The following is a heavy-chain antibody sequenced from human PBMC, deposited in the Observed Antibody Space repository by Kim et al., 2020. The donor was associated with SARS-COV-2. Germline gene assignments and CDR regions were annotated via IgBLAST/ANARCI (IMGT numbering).Heavy chain of an antibody. CDR2: IKSKTDGGTT. CDR1: GFTFSNAW. Sequence: GGSLRLSCAASGFTFSNAWMSWVRQAPGKGLEWVGRIKSKTDGGTTDYAAPVKGRFTISRDDSKNTLYLQMNSLKTEDTAVYYCTTAGPTGTPGGYYYYYGMDVWGQGTTVTVSS. D-gene: IGHD1-1*01. V-gene: IGHV3-15*01. J-gene: IGHJ6*02. CDR3: TTAGPTGTPGGYYYYYGMDV.